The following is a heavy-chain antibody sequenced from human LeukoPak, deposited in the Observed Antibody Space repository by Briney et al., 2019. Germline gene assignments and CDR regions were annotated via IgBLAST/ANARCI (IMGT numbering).Heavy chain of an antibody. CDR1: GFSFDDHA. CDR2: INWDGSLI. Sequence: GGSLRLSCAASGFSFDDHAMHWVRQAPGKGLEGVSLINWDGSLIYYGDSVRGRFTISRDNSKNSLFLQMHSLRAEDSAFYYCARDMTAHSSAVSGVPGDYWGQGTLVTVSS. V-gene: IGHV3-43D*03. CDR3: ARDMTAHSSAVSGVPGDY. J-gene: IGHJ4*02. D-gene: IGHD2-21*02.